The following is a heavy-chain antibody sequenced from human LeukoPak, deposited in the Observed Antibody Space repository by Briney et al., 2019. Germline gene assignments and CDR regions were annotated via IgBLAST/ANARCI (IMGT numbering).Heavy chain of an antibody. V-gene: IGHV1-2*02. CDR1: VYTFSAYY. CDR2: IDANSGDT. Sequence: GASVKVSCKSSVYTFSAYYMHWVRQAPGQGLEWMGLIDANSGDTKYAQRLQGRVTITRDTSIGTAYMELNSLISDATAVYYCASEAFCVGGSCQLHRVASWGPGTQVTVSS. D-gene: IGHD2-15*01. CDR3: ASEAFCVGGSCQLHRVAS. J-gene: IGHJ4*02.